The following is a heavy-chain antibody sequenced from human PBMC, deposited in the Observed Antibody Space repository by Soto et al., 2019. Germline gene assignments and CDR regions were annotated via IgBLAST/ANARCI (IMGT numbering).Heavy chain of an antibody. CDR2: ISYDGSNK. Sequence: GGSLRLSCAASGFTFSSYGMHWVRQAPGKGLEWVAVISYDGSNKYYADSVKGRFTISRDNSKNTLYLQMNSLRAEDTAVYYCAKDIVVVPRYYYYGMDVWGQGTTVTVSS. J-gene: IGHJ6*02. CDR1: GFTFSSYG. CDR3: AKDIVVVPRYYYYGMDV. D-gene: IGHD2-2*01. V-gene: IGHV3-30*18.